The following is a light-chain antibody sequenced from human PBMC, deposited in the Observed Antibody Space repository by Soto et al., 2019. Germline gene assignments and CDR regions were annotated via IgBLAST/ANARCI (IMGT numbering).Light chain of an antibody. CDR1: MRDVGAYNL. Sequence: QSVLTQPASVSGSAGQSITISCSGTMRDVGAYNLVSWYQQHPGTAPKLIIYEVRNRPSGISSRFSGSRSGNTASLTISGLQSEDEGDYYCTSYTTSSTWVFGGGTKLTVL. V-gene: IGLV2-14*01. CDR3: TSYTTSSTWV. CDR2: EVR. J-gene: IGLJ3*02.